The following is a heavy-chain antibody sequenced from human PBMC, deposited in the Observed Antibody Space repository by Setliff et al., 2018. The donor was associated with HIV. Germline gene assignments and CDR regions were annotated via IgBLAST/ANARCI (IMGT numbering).Heavy chain of an antibody. CDR2: IYYSGST. J-gene: IGHJ4*02. V-gene: IGHV4-39*01. Sequence: SETLSLTCTVSGGSISSSSYYWGWIRQPPGKGLEWIGSIYYSGSTYYNPSLKSRVTISVDTSKNQFSLKLSSVTAADTAMYYCARRGAYYNILTGYGSHYFDYWGQGTLVTVSS. D-gene: IGHD3-9*01. CDR3: ARRGAYYNILTGYGSHYFDY. CDR1: GGSISSSSYY.